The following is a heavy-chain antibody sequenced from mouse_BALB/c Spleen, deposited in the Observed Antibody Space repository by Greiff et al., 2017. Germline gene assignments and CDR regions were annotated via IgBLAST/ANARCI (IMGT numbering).Heavy chain of an antibody. CDR3: ERTTVVARAMDY. D-gene: IGHD1-1*01. V-gene: IGHV7-3*02. CDR1: GFTFTDYY. J-gene: IGHJ4*01. CDR2: IRNKANGYTT. Sequence: EVKLMESGGGLVQPGGSLRLSCATSGFTFTDYYMSWVRQPPGKALEWLGFIRNKANGYTTEYSASVKGRFTISRDNSQSILYLQMNTLRAEDSATYYCERTTVVARAMDYWGQGTSVTVSS.